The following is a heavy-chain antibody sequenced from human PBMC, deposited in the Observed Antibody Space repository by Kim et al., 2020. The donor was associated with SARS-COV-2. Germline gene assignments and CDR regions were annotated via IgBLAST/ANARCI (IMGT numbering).Heavy chain of an antibody. CDR2: IYYSGST. D-gene: IGHD3-16*01. Sequence: SETLSLTCTVSGGSISSYYWSWIRQPPGKGLEWIGYIYYSGSTNYNPSLKSRVTISVDTSKNQFSLKLSSVTAADTAVYYCATWGRVLLYEDFQLWGQGTLVTVSS. J-gene: IGHJ1*01. V-gene: IGHV4-59*01. CDR1: GGSISSYY. CDR3: ATWGRVLLYEDFQL.